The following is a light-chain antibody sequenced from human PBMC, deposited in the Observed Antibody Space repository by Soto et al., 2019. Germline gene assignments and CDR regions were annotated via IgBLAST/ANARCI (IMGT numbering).Light chain of an antibody. CDR3: QQYHNWPPRT. J-gene: IGKJ1*01. CDR2: GAS. Sequence: EIVMTQSPATLSVSPGERVTLSCRASQSVSSNLARYQQKPGQAPRLLIYGASTRATGIPARFSGGGSETEFTLTISSLQSEDFAVYYCQQYHNWPPRTFGQGTKVDIK. V-gene: IGKV3-15*01. CDR1: QSVSSN.